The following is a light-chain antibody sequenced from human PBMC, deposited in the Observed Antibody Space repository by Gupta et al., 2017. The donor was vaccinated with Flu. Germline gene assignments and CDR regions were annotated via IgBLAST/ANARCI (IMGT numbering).Light chain of an antibody. V-gene: IGKV3-15*01. CDR1: QSVSSN. Sequence: EIVMTQSPATLSVSPGERATLSCRASQSVSSNLAWYQQKPGQAPRILIYDASTQSTGIPARFSGSGSGTAFTLTIISLQSDDFAVDYCQQYNNWPPWTFGQGTKVEIK. CDR2: DAS. CDR3: QQYNNWPPWT. J-gene: IGKJ1*01.